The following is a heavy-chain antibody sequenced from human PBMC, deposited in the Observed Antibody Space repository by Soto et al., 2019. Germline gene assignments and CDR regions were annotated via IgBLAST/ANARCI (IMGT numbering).Heavy chain of an antibody. Sequence: EVQLVESGGGLVQPGGSLRLSCAASGFTFSGYWMHWVRQAPGKGLVWVSRIDGDGSRTNYADSVKGRFTISRDNAKNTLYLQMNSLRAGDTAVYYCARELASYNDYWGQGTLVTVSS. D-gene: IGHD1-1*01. J-gene: IGHJ4*02. CDR3: ARELASYNDY. CDR1: GFTFSGYW. V-gene: IGHV3-74*01. CDR2: IDGDGSRT.